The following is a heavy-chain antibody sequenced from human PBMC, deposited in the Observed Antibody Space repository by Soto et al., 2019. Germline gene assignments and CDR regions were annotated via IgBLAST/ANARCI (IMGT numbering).Heavy chain of an antibody. V-gene: IGHV3-23*01. CDR3: AKDRWFFDL. CDR2: ITSGDDKT. Sequence: EVQLLESGGDLVQPGGSLRLSCAASGFSFTSYAMSWVRQAPGKGLEWVSVITSGDDKTYYADSVKGRFTISRDNSKNTLYLQMNSLRADDTAVYYCAKDRWFFDLWGRGTLVTVSS. J-gene: IGHJ2*01. CDR1: GFSFTSYA.